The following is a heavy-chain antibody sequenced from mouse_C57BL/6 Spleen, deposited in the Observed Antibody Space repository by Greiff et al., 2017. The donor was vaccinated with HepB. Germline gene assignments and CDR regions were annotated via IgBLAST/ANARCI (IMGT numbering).Heavy chain of an antibody. CDR1: GFTFSSYA. CDR2: ISDGGSYT. V-gene: IGHV5-4*01. Sequence: EVQLVESGGGLVKPGGSLKLSCAASGFTFSSYAMSWVRQTPEKRLEWVATISDGGSYTYYPDNVKGRFPISRDNAKNNLYLQMSHLKSEDTAMYYCARDRGITTVGGYYFDYWGQGTTLTVSS. CDR3: ARDRGITTVGGYYFDY. D-gene: IGHD1-1*01. J-gene: IGHJ2*01.